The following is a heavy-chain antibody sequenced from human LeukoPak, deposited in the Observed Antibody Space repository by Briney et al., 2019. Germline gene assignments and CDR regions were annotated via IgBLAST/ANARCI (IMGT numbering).Heavy chain of an antibody. CDR3: ARDPMAVTDNLDY. V-gene: IGHV3-49*04. J-gene: IGHJ4*02. CDR1: GFTFGDYA. CDR2: IRSRADGGTT. D-gene: IGHD6-19*01. Sequence: GGSLRLSCTASGFTFGDYALSWVRQAPGKGLEWVGFIRSRADGGTTEYAASVKGRFTISRDDSKSIAYLQMNSLKTEDTAVYYCARDPMAVTDNLDYWGQGTLVNVSS.